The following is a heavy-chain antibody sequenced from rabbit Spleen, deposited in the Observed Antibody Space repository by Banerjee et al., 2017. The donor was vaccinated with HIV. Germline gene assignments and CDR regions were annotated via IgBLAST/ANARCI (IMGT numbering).Heavy chain of an antibody. CDR2: IETDSSGFT. D-gene: IGHD7-1*01. CDR3: ARSGYIGGAYVQFNL. J-gene: IGHJ4*01. Sequence: QSLEESGGDLVKPGASLTLTCTASGVSFSGSSYMCWVRQAPGKGLEWIACIETDSSGFTYFATWAKGRFTISKTSSTTVTLQVTSLTAADTATYFCARSGYIGGAYVQFNLWGQGTLVTVS. V-gene: IGHV1S40*01. CDR1: GVSFSGSSY.